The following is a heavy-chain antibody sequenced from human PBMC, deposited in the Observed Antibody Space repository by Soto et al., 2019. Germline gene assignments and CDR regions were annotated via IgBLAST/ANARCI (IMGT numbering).Heavy chain of an antibody. J-gene: IGHJ3*02. Sequence: GESLKLSGTGSGCSFTRYFISWVRQMPGKGLEWMGIIYPGDSDTRYSPSFQGQVTISADKSISTAYLQWSSLKASDTAMYYCARLPDAFDIWGQGTMVTVSS. CDR2: IYPGDSDT. V-gene: IGHV5-51*01. CDR1: GCSFTRYF. CDR3: ARLPDAFDI.